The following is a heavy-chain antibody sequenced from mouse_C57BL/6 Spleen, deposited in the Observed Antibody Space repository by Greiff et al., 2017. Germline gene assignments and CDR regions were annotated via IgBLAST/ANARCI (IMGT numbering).Heavy chain of an antibody. V-gene: IGHV1-64*01. J-gene: IGHJ3*01. CDR3: ARKGRDSWFAY. Sequence: VQLQQSGAELVKPGASVKLSCKASGYTFTSYWMHWVKQRPGQGLEWIGMIHPNSGSTNYNEKFKSKATLTVDKSSSTAYMQLSSLTSEDSAVYYCARKGRDSWFAYWGQGTLVTVSA. CDR2: IHPNSGST. CDR1: GYTFTSYW.